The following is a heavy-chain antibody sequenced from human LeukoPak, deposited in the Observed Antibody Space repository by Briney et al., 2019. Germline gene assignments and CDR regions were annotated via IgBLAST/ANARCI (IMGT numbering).Heavy chain of an antibody. Sequence: VASVKVSCKASGYTFTSYAMHWVRQAPGQRLEWMGWINAGNGNTKYSQKFQGRVTITRDTSISTAYMELRGLRSEDTAVYYCVRDGEGVAISVNYWFDPWGQGTLVTVSS. CDR3: VRDGEGVAISVNYWFDP. CDR1: GYTFTSYA. J-gene: IGHJ5*02. V-gene: IGHV1-3*01. CDR2: INAGNGNT. D-gene: IGHD3-10*01.